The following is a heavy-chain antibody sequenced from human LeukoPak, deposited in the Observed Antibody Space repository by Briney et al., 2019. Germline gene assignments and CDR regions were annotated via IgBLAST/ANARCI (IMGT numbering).Heavy chain of an antibody. V-gene: IGHV3-9*01. CDR3: AKDRGGSSELGDAFDV. J-gene: IGHJ3*01. D-gene: IGHD1-26*01. Sequence: GGSLRLSCAASGFTLDEYAMHWVRQAPGKGLEWVSGISYRGGGTGYAHSLKGRFTISRDNANNSLYLQMNSLRVEDTALYYCAKDRGGSSELGDAFDVWGQGTMVRVSS. CDR2: ISYRGGGT. CDR1: GFTLDEYA.